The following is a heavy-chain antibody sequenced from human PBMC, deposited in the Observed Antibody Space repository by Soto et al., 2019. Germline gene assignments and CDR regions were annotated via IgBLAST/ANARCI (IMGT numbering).Heavy chain of an antibody. CDR3: AKDYFGITSGLFEN. J-gene: IGHJ4*02. CDR2: ISGSGGST. CDR1: GFTFSSYA. D-gene: IGHD3-10*01. V-gene: IGHV3-23*01. Sequence: PGGSLRLSCAASGFTFSSYAMSWVRQAPGKGLEWVSAISGSGGSTYYADSVKGRFTISRDNSKNTLYLQMNSLRAEDTAVYYFAKDYFGITSGLFENGGQGTLVTVSS.